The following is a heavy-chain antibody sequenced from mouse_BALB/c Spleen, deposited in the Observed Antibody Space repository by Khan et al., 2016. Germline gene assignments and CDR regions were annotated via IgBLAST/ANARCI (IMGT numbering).Heavy chain of an antibody. CDR1: GYTFTDYY. Sequence: QVQLQQSGTELPRPGASVKLSCKASGYTFTDYYLHWVKQRTGQGLEWIGEIFPGSGITYYNEKLKGKASLTADTSSSTAYMQLSSLTSEDSAVXFCARSYYGYFAMDYWSHGASVTVSS. D-gene: IGHD1-2*01. CDR3: ARSYYGYFAMDY. J-gene: IGHJ4*01. V-gene: IGHV1-77*01. CDR2: IFPGSGIT.